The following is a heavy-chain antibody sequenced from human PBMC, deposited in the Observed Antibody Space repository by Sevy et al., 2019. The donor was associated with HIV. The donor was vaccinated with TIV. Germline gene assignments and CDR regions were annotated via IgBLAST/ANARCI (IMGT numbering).Heavy chain of an antibody. Sequence: ASVKVSCKASGYTFTGYYMHWVRQAPGQGLEWMGWINPNSGGTNYAQKFQGRVTMTRDTSISTAYMELSRLRTDDTAVYYCARVPATYYYDSSGQYYFDYWGQGTLVTVSS. D-gene: IGHD3-22*01. V-gene: IGHV1-2*02. CDR2: INPNSGGT. CDR3: ARVPATYYYDSSGQYYFDY. J-gene: IGHJ4*02. CDR1: GYTFTGYY.